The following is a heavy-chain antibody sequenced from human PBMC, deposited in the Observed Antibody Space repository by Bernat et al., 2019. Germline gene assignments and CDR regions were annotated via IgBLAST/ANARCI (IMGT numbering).Heavy chain of an antibody. CDR3: AKVLVPWIQLDTAFEY. V-gene: IGHV3-30*18. D-gene: IGHD5-18*01. J-gene: IGHJ4*01. CDR1: GFTFSRYG. Sequence: QVQLVESGGGVVQPGRSLRLSCAASGFTFSRYGMHWVRQAPGKGLEWVAVISYDGSNKYCADSEKGRLNISRDNYKNTLYLQMNSLSAEDTAVYYCAKVLVPWIQLDTAFEYWGQGTLVTVSP. CDR2: ISYDGSNK.